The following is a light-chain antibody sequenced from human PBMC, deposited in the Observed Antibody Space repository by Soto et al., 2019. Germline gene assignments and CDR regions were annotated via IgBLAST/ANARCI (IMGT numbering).Light chain of an antibody. CDR2: GAS. Sequence: EIVLTQSPGTLSLSPGERAILSYRASQSLTNSFIAWYQQRPGQAPRLLIYGASTKATGVPDRFSGSGSGTDFTLTISELEPEDFAVYYCQHYDWSLTWTFGQGTKVDI. CDR1: QSLTNSF. V-gene: IGKV3-20*01. CDR3: QHYDWSLTWT. J-gene: IGKJ1*01.